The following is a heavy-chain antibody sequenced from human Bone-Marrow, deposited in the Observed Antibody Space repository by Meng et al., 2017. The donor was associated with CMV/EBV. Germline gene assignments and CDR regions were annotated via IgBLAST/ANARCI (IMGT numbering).Heavy chain of an antibody. CDR2: ISYSGNA. Sequence: SETLSLTCEVHGGSFSGYYWNWIRQPPGKGLEWIGEISYSGNANYGPSVKSRVTISVSRSRNQFSLKLNSVTVADTAVYYCARGPLLQHWGQGPLVTVYS. V-gene: IGHV4-34*01. J-gene: IGHJ1*01. CDR1: GGSFSGYY. CDR3: ARGPLLQH.